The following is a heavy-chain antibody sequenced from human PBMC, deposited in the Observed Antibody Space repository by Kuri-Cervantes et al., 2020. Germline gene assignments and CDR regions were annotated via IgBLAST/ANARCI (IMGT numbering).Heavy chain of an antibody. CDR3: ARDSLPDTAYYYYGMDV. CDR1: GFTFSSYA. D-gene: IGHD5-18*01. J-gene: IGHJ6*02. Sequence: GESLKISCAASGFTFSSYAMSWVRQAPGKGLEWVSAISGSGGSTYYADSVKGRFTVSRDNAKNSLYLQMNSLRAEDTAVYYCARDSLPDTAYYYYGMDVWGQGTTVTVSS. CDR2: ISGSGGST. V-gene: IGHV3-23*01.